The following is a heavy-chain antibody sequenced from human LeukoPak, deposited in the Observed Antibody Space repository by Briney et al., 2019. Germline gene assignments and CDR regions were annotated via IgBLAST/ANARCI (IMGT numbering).Heavy chain of an antibody. D-gene: IGHD6-19*01. J-gene: IGHJ3*02. V-gene: IGHV1-3*01. CDR2: INAGNGNT. CDR1: GYTFTSYA. CDR3: ARALPLYSSGWYVKGAFDI. Sequence: GASVKVSCKASGYTFTSYAMHWVRQAPGQRLEWMGWINAGNGNTKYSQKFQGRVTITRDTSASTAYMELSSLRSEDTAVYYCARALPLYSSGWYVKGAFDIWGQGTMVTVSS.